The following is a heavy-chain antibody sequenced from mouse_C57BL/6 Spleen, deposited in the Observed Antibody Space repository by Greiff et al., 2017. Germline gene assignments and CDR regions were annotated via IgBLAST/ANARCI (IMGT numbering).Heavy chain of an antibody. CDR3: ARYYYGSSSWAMDY. J-gene: IGHJ4*01. V-gene: IGHV2-9-1*01. CDR2: IWTGGGT. D-gene: IGHD1-1*01. Sequence: VQVVESGPGLVAPSQSLSITCTVSGFSLTSYAISWVRQPPGKGLEWLGVIWTGGGTNYNSALKSRLSISKDNSKSQVFLKMNSLQTDDTARYYCARYYYGSSSWAMDYWGQGTSVTVSS. CDR1: GFSLTSYA.